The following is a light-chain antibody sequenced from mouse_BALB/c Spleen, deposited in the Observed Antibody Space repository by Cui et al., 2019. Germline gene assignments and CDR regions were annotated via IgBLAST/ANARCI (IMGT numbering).Light chain of an antibody. CDR1: QGISNY. CDR3: QQYSNLPLT. V-gene: IGKV10-94*01. J-gene: IGKJ5*01. CDR2: YTS. Sequence: DLQMTQTTSSLTASLGDRVTISCRASQGISNYLNWYQQKPDGTVKLLIYYTSSLHYGVPSRFSGSGSGTDYSLNISSLEPEDIATYYCQQYSNLPLTFGAGTKLELK.